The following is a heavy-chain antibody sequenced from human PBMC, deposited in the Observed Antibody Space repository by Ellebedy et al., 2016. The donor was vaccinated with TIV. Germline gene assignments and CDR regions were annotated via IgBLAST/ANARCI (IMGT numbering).Heavy chain of an antibody. CDR1: GGSISSGGYY. D-gene: IGHD2-21*02. Sequence: SETLSLXXTVSGGSISSGGYYWSWIRQHPGKGLEWIGYIYYSGSTYYNPSLKSRVTISVDTSKNQFSLKLSSVTAADTAVYYCAGGPAYCGGDCYSTNFDYWGQGTLVTVSS. J-gene: IGHJ4*02. CDR3: AGGPAYCGGDCYSTNFDY. V-gene: IGHV4-31*03. CDR2: IYYSGST.